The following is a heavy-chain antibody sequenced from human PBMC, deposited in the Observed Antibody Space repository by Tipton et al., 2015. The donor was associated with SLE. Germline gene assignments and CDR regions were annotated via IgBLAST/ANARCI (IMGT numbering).Heavy chain of an antibody. J-gene: IGHJ3*02. CDR1: GGSIRSYY. D-gene: IGHD3-22*01. Sequence: LRLSCTVSGGSIRSYYWSWIRQTPEKGLEWIGYVYSSGSTHYNPSLKSRVTISVDASKNQFSLRLTSVTAADTAVYYCARRHYDTSGYYRGAFDIWSQGTMIAVSS. CDR2: VYSSGST. CDR3: ARRHYDTSGYYRGAFDI. V-gene: IGHV4-59*01.